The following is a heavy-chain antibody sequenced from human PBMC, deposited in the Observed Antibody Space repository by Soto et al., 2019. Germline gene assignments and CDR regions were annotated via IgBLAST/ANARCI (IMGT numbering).Heavy chain of an antibody. CDR3: ARFPPQPTVTSTWGAFDI. CDR1: GGSISSSDYY. J-gene: IGHJ3*02. CDR2: IYYSGST. Sequence: PSETLSLTCTVSGGSISSSDYYWSWIRQPPGKGLEWIGYIYYSGSTYYNPSLKSRVTISVDTSKNQFSLKLSSVTAADTAVYYGARFPPQPTVTSTWGAFDIWGQGTMVTV. V-gene: IGHV4-30-4*01. D-gene: IGHD4-17*01.